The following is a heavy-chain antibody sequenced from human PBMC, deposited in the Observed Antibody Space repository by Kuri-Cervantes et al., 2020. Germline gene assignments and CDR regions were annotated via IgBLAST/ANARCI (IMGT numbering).Heavy chain of an antibody. D-gene: IGHD2-21*02. CDR1: GFTFSCYA. V-gene: IGHV3-30-3*01. CDR3: ARDGRDGYDDN. CDR2: ISYDGSNK. J-gene: IGHJ4*02. Sequence: GESLKISCAASGFTFSCYAMHWGRQAPGKGLEWVAVISYDGSNKYYADSVKGRFTISRDNSKNTLYLQMNSLRAEDTAVYYCARDGRDGYDDNWGQGTLVTVSS.